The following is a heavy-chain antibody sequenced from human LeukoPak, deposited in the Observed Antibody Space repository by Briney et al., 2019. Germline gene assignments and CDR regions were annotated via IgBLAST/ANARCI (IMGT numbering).Heavy chain of an antibody. CDR2: INPNSGGT. CDR1: GYTFTGYY. V-gene: IGHV1-2*02. D-gene: IGHD6-13*01. J-gene: IGHJ4*02. Sequence: EASVKVSCKASGYTFTGYYMHWVRQAPGQGLEWMGWINPNSGGTNYAQKFQGRVTMTRDTSISTAYMELSRLRSDDTAVYYCARECSSSYNFDYWGQGTLVTVSS. CDR3: ARECSSSYNFDY.